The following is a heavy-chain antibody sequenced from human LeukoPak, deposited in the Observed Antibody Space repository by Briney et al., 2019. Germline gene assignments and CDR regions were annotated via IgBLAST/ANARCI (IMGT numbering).Heavy chain of an antibody. Sequence: ASVKVSCKASGYTFTGYYVHWVRQAPGQGLEWMGWINPNSGGTNYAQKFQGWVTMTRDTSISTAYMELSRLRSDGTAVYYCARGSHIVVVPAAIKEYWFDPWGQGTLVTVSS. CDR1: GYTFTGYY. V-gene: IGHV1-2*04. CDR3: ARGSHIVVVPAAIKEYWFDP. J-gene: IGHJ5*02. CDR2: INPNSGGT. D-gene: IGHD2-2*01.